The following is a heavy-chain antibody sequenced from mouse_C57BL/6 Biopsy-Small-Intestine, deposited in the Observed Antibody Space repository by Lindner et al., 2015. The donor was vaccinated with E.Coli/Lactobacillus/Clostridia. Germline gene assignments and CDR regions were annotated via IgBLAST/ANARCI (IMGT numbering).Heavy chain of an antibody. J-gene: IGHJ2*01. Sequence: VQLQESGGGLVQPKGSLKLSCAASGFTFNTYAMHWVRQAPGKGLEWIARIRSKSSNYATYYADSVKDRFTISRDDSQSMLYLQMTSLKTEDTAMYYCVRGGTSYYFDYWGQGTTLTVSS. D-gene: IGHD2-14*01. CDR1: GFTFNTYA. V-gene: IGHV10-3*01. CDR2: IRSKSSNYAT. CDR3: VRGGTSYYFDY.